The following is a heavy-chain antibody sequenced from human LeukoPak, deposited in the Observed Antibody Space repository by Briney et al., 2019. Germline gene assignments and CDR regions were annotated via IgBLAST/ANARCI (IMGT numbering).Heavy chain of an antibody. CDR2: IYPGDSDT. J-gene: IGHJ6*02. V-gene: IGHV5-51*01. D-gene: IGHD3-9*01. CDR1: GYSFTSYW. Sequence: GESLKISCKGSGYSFTSYWIGWVRQMPGKGLEWMGIIYPGDSDTRYSPSFQGQVTISADKSISTAYLQWSSLKASDTAMYYCARRGGILTGYPNTYYYYGMDVWGQGTTVTVSS. CDR3: ARRGGILTGYPNTYYYYGMDV.